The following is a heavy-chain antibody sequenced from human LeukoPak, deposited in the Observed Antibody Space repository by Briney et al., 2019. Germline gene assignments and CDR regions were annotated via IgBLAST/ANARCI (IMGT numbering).Heavy chain of an antibody. V-gene: IGHV1-8*01. Sequence: ASVKVSCKASGYTFTSYDINWVRQATGQGLEWMGWMNPNSGNTGYAQKFQGRVTMTRNTSISTAYMELSSLRSEDTAVYYCARGDYDYVWGSYRYIDQRPNDFDYWGQGTLVTVSS. CDR1: GYTFTSYD. CDR2: MNPNSGNT. D-gene: IGHD3-16*02. J-gene: IGHJ4*02. CDR3: ARGDYDYVWGSYRYIDQRPNDFDY.